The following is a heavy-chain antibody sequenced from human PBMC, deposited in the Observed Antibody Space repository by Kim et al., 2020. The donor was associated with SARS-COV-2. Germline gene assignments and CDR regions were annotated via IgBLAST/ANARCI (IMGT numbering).Heavy chain of an antibody. V-gene: IGHV1-69*04. CDR3: ARESTMVRGGGFDT. D-gene: IGHD3-10*01. Sequence: APKFQGRVTITPDKSTSTAYMELSSLGSEDTAVYYCARESTMVRGGGFDTWGQGTLVTVSS. J-gene: IGHJ5*02.